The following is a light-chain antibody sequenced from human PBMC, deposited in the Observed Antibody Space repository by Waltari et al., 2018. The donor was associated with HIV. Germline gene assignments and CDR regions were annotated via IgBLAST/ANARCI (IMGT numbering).Light chain of an antibody. CDR2: GSG. J-gene: IGLJ2*01. CDR1: RSNIGAGYD. CDR3: QSYDSSLTGSV. V-gene: IGLV1-40*01. Sequence: QSVLTQPPSVSGAPGQRVTISCTGSRSNIGAGYDIHWYQQLPGTAPKRLTYGSGNRPSGVPDRFSGSKSGTSASLAITGLQAEDEADYYCQSYDSSLTGSVFGGGTKLTVL.